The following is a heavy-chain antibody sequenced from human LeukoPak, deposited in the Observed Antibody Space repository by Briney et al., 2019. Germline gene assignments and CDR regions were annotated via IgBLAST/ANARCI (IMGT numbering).Heavy chain of an antibody. CDR1: GFTFSSYS. V-gene: IGHV3-21*01. J-gene: IGHJ4*02. Sequence: GGSLRLSCAASGFTFSSYSMNWVRQAPGKGLEWVSSISGSSSYIYYADSVKGRFTISRDNAKNSLYLQMNSLRAEDTAVYYCARDADYGDYYFGYWGQGTLVTVSS. D-gene: IGHD4-17*01. CDR3: ARDADYGDYYFGY. CDR2: ISGSSSYI.